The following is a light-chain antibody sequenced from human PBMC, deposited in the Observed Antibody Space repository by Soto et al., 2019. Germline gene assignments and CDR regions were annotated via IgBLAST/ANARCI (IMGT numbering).Light chain of an antibody. Sequence: DVVMTQSPDSLAVSLGERATINCKSSQSVLYSSNNKNYLAWYQQKPGQPPKLLIYWASTRESGVPDRFSGSGSGTDFPLTIGSLQAEDVAVYYCQQYYSIPLTFGGGTKVEIK. CDR3: QQYYSIPLT. CDR1: QSVLYSSNNKNY. V-gene: IGKV4-1*01. CDR2: WAS. J-gene: IGKJ4*01.